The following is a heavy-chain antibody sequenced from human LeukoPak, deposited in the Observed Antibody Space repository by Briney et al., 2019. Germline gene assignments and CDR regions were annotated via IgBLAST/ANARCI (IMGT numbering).Heavy chain of an antibody. D-gene: IGHD5-18*01. V-gene: IGHV4-39*07. CDR2: IYYSGST. Sequence: SQTLSLTCTVSDDSISSSSYYWGWIRQPPGKGLEWIGSIYYSGSTYYNPSLKSRVTISVDTSKNQFSLKLSSVTAADTAVYYCARGEDTAMASNYYYYGMDVWGQGTTVTVSS. J-gene: IGHJ6*02. CDR3: ARGEDTAMASNYYYYGMDV. CDR1: DDSISSSSYY.